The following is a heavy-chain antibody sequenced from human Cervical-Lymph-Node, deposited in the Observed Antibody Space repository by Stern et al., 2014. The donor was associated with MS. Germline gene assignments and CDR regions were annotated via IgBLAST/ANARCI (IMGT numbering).Heavy chain of an antibody. CDR3: ARDLGITIPRGGLLDY. CDR2: ISSSSSYI. CDR1: GFTFSSYS. D-gene: IGHD3-10*01. Sequence: EVQLVESGGGLVKPGGSLRLSCAASGFTFSSYSMNWVRQAPGKGLEWVSSISSSSSYIYYADSVKGRFTISRDNAKNSLYLQMNSLRAEDTAVYYCARDLGITIPRGGLLDYWGQGTLVTVSS. J-gene: IGHJ4*02. V-gene: IGHV3-21*01.